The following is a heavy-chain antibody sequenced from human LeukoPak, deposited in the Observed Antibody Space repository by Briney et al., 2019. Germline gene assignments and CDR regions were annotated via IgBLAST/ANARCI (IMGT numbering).Heavy chain of an antibody. CDR2: IYYSGST. Sequence: SETLSLTCTVSGDSISSSYWSWIRRAPGKGLEWVGSIYYSGSTNYNPSLKSRVTISVDTSKNQFSLKLSSVTAADTAVYYCARHDAGKWLPYFDYWGRGTLVTVSS. CDR1: GDSISSSY. D-gene: IGHD6-19*01. J-gene: IGHJ4*02. CDR3: ARHDAGKWLPYFDY. V-gene: IGHV4-59*08.